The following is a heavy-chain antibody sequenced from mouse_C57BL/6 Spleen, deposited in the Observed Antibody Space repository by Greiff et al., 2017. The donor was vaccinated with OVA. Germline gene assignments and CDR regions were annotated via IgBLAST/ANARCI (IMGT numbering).Heavy chain of an antibody. J-gene: IGHJ2*01. CDR2: IWTGGGT. CDR3: ARWYYGSSYYFDY. CDR1: GFSLTSYA. Sequence: VKLMESGPGLVAPSQSLSITCTVSGFSLTSYAISWVRQPPGKGLEWLGVIWTGGGTNYNSALKSRLSISKDNSKSQVFLKMNSLQTDDTARYYCARWYYGSSYYFDYWGQGTTLTVSS. V-gene: IGHV2-9-1*01. D-gene: IGHD1-1*01.